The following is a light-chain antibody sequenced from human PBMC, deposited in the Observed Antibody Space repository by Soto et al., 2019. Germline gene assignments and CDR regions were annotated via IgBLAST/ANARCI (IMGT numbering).Light chain of an antibody. V-gene: IGKV3-20*01. J-gene: IGKJ3*01. CDR1: QSVRNTC. Sequence: EIVLTQSPGTLSLSLGERATLACRASQSVRNTCFAWYQQKPGQAPRLLIYGASSRATGIPDRFSGSGSGTDFSLTISRLEPEDFAIYYCQHYSGSSPRFTFGPGTRVEIK. CDR2: GAS. CDR3: QHYSGSSPRFT.